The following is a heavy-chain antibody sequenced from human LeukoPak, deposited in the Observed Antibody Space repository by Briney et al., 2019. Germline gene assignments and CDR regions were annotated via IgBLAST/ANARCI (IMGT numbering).Heavy chain of an antibody. Sequence: SETLSLTCTVSGGSISSSSYYWGWIRQPPGKGLEWIGSIYYSGSTYYNPSLKSRVTISVDTSKNQFSLKLSSVTAADTAVYYCARHTYSGYTEGASFDYWGQGTLVTVSS. CDR2: IYYSGST. CDR1: GGSISSSSYY. V-gene: IGHV4-39*01. J-gene: IGHJ4*02. D-gene: IGHD5-12*01. CDR3: ARHTYSGYTEGASFDY.